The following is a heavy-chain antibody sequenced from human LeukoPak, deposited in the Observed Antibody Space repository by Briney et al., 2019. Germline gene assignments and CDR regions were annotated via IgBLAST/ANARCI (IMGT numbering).Heavy chain of an antibody. D-gene: IGHD3-22*01. CDR2: IYYSGST. V-gene: IGHV4-59*01. Sequence: SETLSLTCTVSGGSFSGYYWSWLRQPPGKGLEWIWYIYYSGSTNYFPSLMSRVTISVDTSKNQFSLMLISVTAADAAVYYYAGGDYYDSSPLGYWGQGTMVSVSS. CDR3: AGGDYYDSSPLGY. J-gene: IGHJ4*02. CDR1: GGSFSGYY.